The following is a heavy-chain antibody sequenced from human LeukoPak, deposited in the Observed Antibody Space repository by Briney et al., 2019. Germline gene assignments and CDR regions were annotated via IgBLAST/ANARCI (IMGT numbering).Heavy chain of an antibody. CDR2: IRYDGSNK. CDR3: AKDLYYDFWSGYPPGY. CDR1: GFTFSSYG. V-gene: IGHV3-30*02. J-gene: IGHJ4*02. D-gene: IGHD3-3*01. Sequence: PGGSLKLSCAASGFTFSSYGMHWVRQAPGKGLEWVAFIRYDGSNKYYADSVKGRFTISRDNSKNTLYLQMNSLRVEDTAVYYCAKDLYYDFWSGYPPGYWGQGTLVTVSS.